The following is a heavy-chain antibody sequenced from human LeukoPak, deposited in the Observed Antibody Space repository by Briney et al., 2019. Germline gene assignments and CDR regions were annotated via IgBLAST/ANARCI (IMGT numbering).Heavy chain of an antibody. J-gene: IGHJ4*02. CDR1: GGSISSSSYY. D-gene: IGHD3-10*01. V-gene: IGHV4-39*01. Sequence: PSETLSLICTVSGGSISSSSYYWGWIRQPPGKGLEWIGSIYYSGSTYYNPSIKSRVTISVDTSKNQFSPKLSSVTAADTAVYYCARHIWFGDMGDYWGQGTLVTVSS. CDR3: ARHIWFGDMGDY. CDR2: IYYSGST.